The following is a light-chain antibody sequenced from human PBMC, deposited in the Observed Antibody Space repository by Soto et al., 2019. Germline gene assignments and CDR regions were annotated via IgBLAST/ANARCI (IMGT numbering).Light chain of an antibody. CDR3: SSYTSINTHV. Sequence: QSALTQPASVSGSPRQSITISCTGTSSDVGGYNFVSWYQQHPGKAPKLIISDVSNRPSGVSTRFSGSKSGNTASLTISGLQAEDEADYYCSSYTSINTHVFGTGTKVTVL. CDR1: SSDVGGYNF. V-gene: IGLV2-14*01. CDR2: DVS. J-gene: IGLJ1*01.